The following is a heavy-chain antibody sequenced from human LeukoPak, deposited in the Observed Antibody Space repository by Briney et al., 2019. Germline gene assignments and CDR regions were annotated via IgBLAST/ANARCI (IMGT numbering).Heavy chain of an antibody. CDR2: ISAYNGNT. Sequence: GASVKVSCKASGYTFTSYGISWVRQAPGQGLEWMGWISAYNGNTNYAQKLQGRVTMTTDTSTSTAYMELRSLRSNDTAVYYCARGLEYEQWLEYNWFDPWGQGTLVTVSS. D-gene: IGHD6-19*01. V-gene: IGHV1-18*01. CDR1: GYTFTSYG. J-gene: IGHJ5*02. CDR3: ARGLEYEQWLEYNWFDP.